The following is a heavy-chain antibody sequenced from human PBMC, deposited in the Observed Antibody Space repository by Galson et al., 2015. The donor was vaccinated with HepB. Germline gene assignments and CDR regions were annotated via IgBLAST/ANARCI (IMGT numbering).Heavy chain of an antibody. D-gene: IGHD2-8*01. CDR1: GFTFSSYA. V-gene: IGHV3-23*01. Sequence: SLRLSCAASGFTFSSYAMSWVRQAPGKGLEWVSGISGSGGSTHYADSVKGRFTISRDNSKNTLFLQMNSLRAEDTAVYYCASKWRHYYYYGMNVWGQGTTVTVSS. J-gene: IGHJ6*02. CDR3: ASKWRHYYYYGMNV. CDR2: ISGSGGST.